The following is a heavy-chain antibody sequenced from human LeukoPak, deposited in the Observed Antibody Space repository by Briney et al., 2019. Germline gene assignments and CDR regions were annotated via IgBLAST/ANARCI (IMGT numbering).Heavy chain of an antibody. J-gene: IGHJ6*03. Sequence: GGSLRLSCAASGFTFSNAWMSWVRQAPGKGLEWVGRIKSKTDGGTTDYAAPVKGRFTISRDDSKNTLYLQMNSLKTEDTAVYYCTTGCGQVFWSGYYYMDVWGKGTTVTVSS. D-gene: IGHD3-3*01. CDR3: TTGCGQVFWSGYYYMDV. CDR2: IKSKTDGGTT. CDR1: GFTFSNAW. V-gene: IGHV3-15*01.